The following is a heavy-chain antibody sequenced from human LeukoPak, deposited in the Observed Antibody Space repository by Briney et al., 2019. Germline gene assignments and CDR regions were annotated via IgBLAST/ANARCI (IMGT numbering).Heavy chain of an antibody. J-gene: IGHJ4*02. CDR2: INPNSGGT. V-gene: IGHV1-2*02. CDR1: GYTFTGYY. D-gene: IGHD6-13*01. Sequence: ASVKVSCKASGYTFTGYYMHWVRQAPGQGLEWMGWINPNSGGTNYAQKFQGRVTMTRDTSISTAYMELSRLRSDDTAVYYCVSTAAGPAYYFDYWGQGTLVTVSP. CDR3: VSTAAGPAYYFDY.